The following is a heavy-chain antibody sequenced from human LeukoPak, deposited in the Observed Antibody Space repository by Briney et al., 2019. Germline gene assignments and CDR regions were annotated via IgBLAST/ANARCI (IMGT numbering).Heavy chain of an antibody. CDR2: ISSSGSTI. J-gene: IGHJ4*02. Sequence: GGSLRLSCAASGFTFSDYYMSWIRQAPEKGLEWVSYISSSGSTIYYADSVKGRFTISRDNAKNSLYLQMNSLRAEDTAVYYCARVRGYCSSTSCYMYYLDYWGQGTLVTVSS. V-gene: IGHV3-11*01. CDR3: ARVRGYCSSTSCYMYYLDY. D-gene: IGHD2-2*02. CDR1: GFTFSDYY.